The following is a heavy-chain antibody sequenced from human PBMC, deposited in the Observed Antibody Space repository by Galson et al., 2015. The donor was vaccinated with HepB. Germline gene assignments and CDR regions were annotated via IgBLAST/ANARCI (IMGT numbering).Heavy chain of an antibody. Sequence: SVKVSCKASGGTFSSYTISRVRQAPGQGLEWMGRIIPILGIANYAQKFQGRVTITADKSTSTAYMELSSLRSEDTAVYYCARTSKPVAGPFDYWGQGTLVTVSS. V-gene: IGHV1-69*02. CDR3: ARTSKPVAGPFDY. J-gene: IGHJ4*02. CDR1: GGTFSSYT. CDR2: IIPILGIA. D-gene: IGHD6-19*01.